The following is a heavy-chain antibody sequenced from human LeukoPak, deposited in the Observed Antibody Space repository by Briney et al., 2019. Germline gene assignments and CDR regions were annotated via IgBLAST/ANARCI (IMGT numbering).Heavy chain of an antibody. CDR1: GGTFKNYA. CDR2: ILTIFGTT. CDR3: ARVPADYGDY. Sequence: SVKVSCKASGGTFKNYAISWVRQAPGQGLEWMGGILTIFGTTNYAQNFQARVKITADESTSTAYMELRSLRSDDTAVYYCARVPADYGDYWGQGTLVTVSS. V-gene: IGHV1-69*13. D-gene: IGHD1-14*01. J-gene: IGHJ4*02.